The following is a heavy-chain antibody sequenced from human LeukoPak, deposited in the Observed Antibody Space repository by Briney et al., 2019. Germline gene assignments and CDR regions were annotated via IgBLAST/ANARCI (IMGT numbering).Heavy chain of an antibody. Sequence: GATVKVSCKASGYTFTGYYMHWVRQAPGQGLEWMGWINPNSGGTNYAQKFQGWVTMTRDTSISTAYMELSRLRSDDTAVYYCARDDAHPGSRVPAAYGAFDIWGQGTMVTVSS. V-gene: IGHV1-2*04. CDR2: INPNSGGT. CDR3: ARDDAHPGSRVPAAYGAFDI. CDR1: GYTFTGYY. D-gene: IGHD2-2*01. J-gene: IGHJ3*02.